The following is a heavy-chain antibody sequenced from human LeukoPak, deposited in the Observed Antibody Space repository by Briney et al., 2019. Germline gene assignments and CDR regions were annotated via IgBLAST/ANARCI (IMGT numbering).Heavy chain of an antibody. D-gene: IGHD6-13*01. Sequence: AGSLTLPCAASGFTFSDYYMGWIRQAPGKGLEWVSYISGSSTYTNYADSVKGRFTISRDNAKNSLHLQMHSLRAEDTAVYYCARRRNSSSWYYFDYWAQGTLVTVSS. CDR2: ISGSSTYT. J-gene: IGHJ4*02. V-gene: IGHV3-11*03. CDR3: ARRRNSSSWYYFDY. CDR1: GFTFSDYY.